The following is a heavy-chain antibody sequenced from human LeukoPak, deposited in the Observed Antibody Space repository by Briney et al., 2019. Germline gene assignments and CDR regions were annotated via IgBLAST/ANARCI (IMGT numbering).Heavy chain of an antibody. CDR1: GFTFSNYA. D-gene: IGHD2-2*01. Sequence: GGSLRLSCAASGFTFSNYAMHWVRQAPGKGLEWVAVISYDGSNKYYADSVTGRFTISRDNSKSTLYLQMNSLRAEDTAVYYCARVACSSTSCYYSSYYYYYMDVWGKGTTVTVSS. CDR2: ISYDGSNK. CDR3: ARVACSSTSCYYSSYYYYYMDV. V-gene: IGHV3-30-3*01. J-gene: IGHJ6*03.